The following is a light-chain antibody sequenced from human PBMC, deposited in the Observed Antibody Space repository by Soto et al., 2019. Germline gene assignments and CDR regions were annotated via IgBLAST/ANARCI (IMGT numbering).Light chain of an antibody. Sequence: QSALTQPASVSGSPGQSITISCTGTSSDVGSNNLVSWYQQHPGKAPKLMIYEGSKRPSGISNRFSGSKSGNTASLTISGLQAEDEAEYYCCSYADSSRIYVFGSGTKVTVL. CDR2: EGS. CDR1: SSDVGSNNL. J-gene: IGLJ1*01. CDR3: CSYADSSRIYV. V-gene: IGLV2-23*01.